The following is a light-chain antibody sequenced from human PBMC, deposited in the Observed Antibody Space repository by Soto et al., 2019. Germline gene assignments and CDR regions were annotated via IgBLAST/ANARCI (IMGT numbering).Light chain of an antibody. CDR3: ATWDDSLNGRV. V-gene: IGLV1-44*01. CDR2: DDY. CDR1: SSNIGTNT. Sequence: QPVLTQPPSASGTPGQRVTISCSGSSSNIGTNTVNWYQQLPGAAPKLLISDDYDRSSGVPDRFSASKSGTSASLAISGLQSEDEAAYYCATWDDSLNGRVFGGGTKVTVL. J-gene: IGLJ2*01.